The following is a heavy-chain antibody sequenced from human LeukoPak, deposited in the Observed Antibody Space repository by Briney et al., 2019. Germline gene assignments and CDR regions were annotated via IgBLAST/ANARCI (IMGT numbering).Heavy chain of an antibody. J-gene: IGHJ6*03. D-gene: IGHD3-16*01. CDR2: IYSGGST. V-gene: IGHV3-66*01. CDR3: TRVVWGAHSHIDV. Sequence: PGGSLRLSCAASGFTVSSNYMSWVRQAPGKGLEWVSVIYSGGSTYYADSVKGRFTISRDNAKNSVYLQMNSLRAEDTAVYYCTRVVWGAHSHIDVWGKGTTVIVSS. CDR1: GFTVSSNY.